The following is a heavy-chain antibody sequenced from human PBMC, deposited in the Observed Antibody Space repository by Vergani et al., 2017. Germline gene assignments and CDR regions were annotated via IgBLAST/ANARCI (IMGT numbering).Heavy chain of an antibody. CDR3: ARGRLDFAGSSTIYYYMDV. V-gene: IGHV4-34*01. D-gene: IGHD2-2*01. Sequence: QVQLQQWGAGLLKPSETLSLTCAVYGGSFSGYYWSWIRQPPGKGLEWIGEINHSGSTNYNPSLKSRFTISVDTSKNQFSLKLSSVTAADPAVYYCARGRLDFAGSSTIYYYMDVWGKGTTVTVSS. CDR1: GGSFSGYY. J-gene: IGHJ6*03. CDR2: INHSGST.